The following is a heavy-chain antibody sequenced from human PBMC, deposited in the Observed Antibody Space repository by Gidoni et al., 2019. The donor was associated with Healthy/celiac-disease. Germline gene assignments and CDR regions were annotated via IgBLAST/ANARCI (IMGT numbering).Heavy chain of an antibody. V-gene: IGHV1-69*01. CDR3: ARLSCSGGSCYPYWYFDL. D-gene: IGHD2-15*01. CDR1: GGTFSSYA. Sequence: QVQLVQSGAEVKKPGSSVKVSCKASGGTFSSYAISWVRQAPGQGLEWMGGIIPIFGTANYAQKFQGRVTITADESTSTAYMELSSLRSEDTAVYYCARLSCSGGSCYPYWYFDLWGRGTLVTVSS. CDR2: IIPIFGTA. J-gene: IGHJ2*01.